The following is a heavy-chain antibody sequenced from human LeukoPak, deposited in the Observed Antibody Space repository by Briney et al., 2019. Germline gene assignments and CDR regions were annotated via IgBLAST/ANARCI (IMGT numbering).Heavy chain of an antibody. CDR3: ARDDYYGSSPFDP. CDR1: GYTFTAYF. Sequence: ASVKVSCTASGYTFTAYFMHWVRQAPGQGPEWMGIINPSGGGTSYAQKFQGRVTMTRDTSASTVYMELSSLRSEDTAVYYCARDDYYGSSPFDPWGQGTLVTVSS. V-gene: IGHV1-46*01. J-gene: IGHJ5*02. CDR2: INPSGGGT. D-gene: IGHD3-10*01.